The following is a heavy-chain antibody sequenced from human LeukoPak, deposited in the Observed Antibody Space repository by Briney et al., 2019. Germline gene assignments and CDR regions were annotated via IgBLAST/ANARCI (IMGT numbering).Heavy chain of an antibody. CDR1: GGSISSGGYY. J-gene: IGHJ6*02. CDR3: ARVRCSGGSCYSWYYGMDV. V-gene: IGHV4-31*03. Sequence: SETLSLTCTVSGGSISSGGYYWSWIRQHPGKGLEWIGYIYYSGSTYYNPSLKSRVTITVDTSKNQFSLKLSSVTAADTAVYYCARVRCSGGSCYSWYYGMDVWGQGTTVTVSS. D-gene: IGHD2-15*01. CDR2: IYYSGST.